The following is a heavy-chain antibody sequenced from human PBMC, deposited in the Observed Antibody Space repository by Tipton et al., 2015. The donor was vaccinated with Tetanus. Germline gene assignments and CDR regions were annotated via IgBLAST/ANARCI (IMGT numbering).Heavy chain of an antibody. Sequence: TLSLTCSVSGGSITPYYWTWIRQPPGKGLEWIGYIFYGGATNYNPSLGSRLTISVDTAKKTFSLRLRSVTAADTAVYYCARSHVFRLTLFGEEIPRSGRFDPWGQGTQVTVSS. D-gene: IGHD3-3*01. CDR2: IFYGGAT. V-gene: IGHV4-59*01. J-gene: IGHJ5*02. CDR3: ARSHVFRLTLFGEEIPRSGRFDP. CDR1: GGSITPYY.